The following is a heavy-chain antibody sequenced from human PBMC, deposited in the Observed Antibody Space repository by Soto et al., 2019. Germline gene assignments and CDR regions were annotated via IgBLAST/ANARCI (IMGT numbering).Heavy chain of an antibody. D-gene: IGHD6-6*01. CDR1: GGSFSGYY. J-gene: IGHJ4*02. CDR2: INHSGST. V-gene: IGHV4-34*01. Sequence: SETLSLTCAVYGGSFSGYYWSWIRQPPGKGLEWIGEINHSGSTNYNPSLKSRVTISVDTSKNQFSLKLSSVTAAGTAVYYCARLTTSIAAHSGEDYWGQGTLVTVSS. CDR3: ARLTTSIAAHSGEDY.